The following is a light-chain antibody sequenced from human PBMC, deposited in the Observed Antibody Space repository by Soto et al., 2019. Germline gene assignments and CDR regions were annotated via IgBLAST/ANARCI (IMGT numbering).Light chain of an antibody. V-gene: IGKV1-6*01. Sequence: AIEMTQSPASLSVSVGDRVTITCRASQGIRHDLGWYQQKPGKAPELLIYAASILQTGVQSRFSGSGSGTDFTLTITSLQPEDFAIYYCLQDHSYPRTFGGGTKVEIK. CDR3: LQDHSYPRT. CDR1: QGIRHD. J-gene: IGKJ4*01. CDR2: AAS.